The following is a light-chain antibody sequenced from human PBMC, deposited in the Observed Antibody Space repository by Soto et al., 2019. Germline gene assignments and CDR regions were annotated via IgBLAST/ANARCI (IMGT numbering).Light chain of an antibody. V-gene: IGLV1-44*01. J-gene: IGLJ2*01. CDR1: SSNIGRNP. CDR2: TND. Sequence: QSVLTQPPSASGTPGQRVTISCSGGSSNIGRNPVNWYLQLPGTAPKLLIYTNDRRPSGVPDRVSASKSGTSASLTISGLQSEGEADYYCATWDDSLYGMVFGGGTKLTVL. CDR3: ATWDDSLYGMV.